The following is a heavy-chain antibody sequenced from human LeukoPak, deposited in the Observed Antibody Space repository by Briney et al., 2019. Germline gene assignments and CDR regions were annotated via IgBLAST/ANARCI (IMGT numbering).Heavy chain of an antibody. CDR3: ARENAEGYSSGWYRDYYYYYMDV. D-gene: IGHD6-19*01. Sequence: PSGTLSLTCAVSGGSISRSNWWSWVRQPPGKGLEWIGEIYHSGSTNYNPSLKSRVTISVDKSKNQFSLKLSSVTAADTAVYYCARENAEGYSSGWYRDYYYYYMDVWGKGTTVTISS. J-gene: IGHJ6*03. CDR2: IYHSGST. CDR1: GGSISRSNW. V-gene: IGHV4-4*02.